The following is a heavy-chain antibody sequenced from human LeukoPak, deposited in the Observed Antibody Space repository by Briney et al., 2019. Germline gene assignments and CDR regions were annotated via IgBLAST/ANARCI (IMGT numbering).Heavy chain of an antibody. CDR3: AKAERYYGSTAYPSWYFDY. CDR2: IWYDGTKK. V-gene: IGHV3-33*06. CDR1: GFSLSNYV. J-gene: IGHJ4*02. Sequence: GRSLRLSCSASGFSLSNYVMHWVRQAPGKGLEWVAFIWYDGTKKYYADSVKGRFTISRDNSENTLNLQMSSLGAEDTAVYYCAKAERYYGSTAYPSWYFDYWGQGTRVTVSS. D-gene: IGHD3-22*01.